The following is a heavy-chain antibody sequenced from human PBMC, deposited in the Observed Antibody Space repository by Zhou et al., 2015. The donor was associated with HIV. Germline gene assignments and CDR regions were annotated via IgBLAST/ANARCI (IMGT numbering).Heavy chain of an antibody. Sequence: QVQLVQSGAEVKKPGASVKVSCKASGYTFTSYGISWVRQAPGQGLEWMGWIDPKSGGTNYAQKFRGRVTMTGDASITTVYMDLSSLRSDDTAVYYCARDALVSADYWGQGTLVTVSS. CDR2: IDPKSGGT. J-gene: IGHJ4*02. CDR1: GYTFTSYG. CDR3: ARDALVSADY. V-gene: IGHV1-2*02. D-gene: IGHD5/OR15-5a*01.